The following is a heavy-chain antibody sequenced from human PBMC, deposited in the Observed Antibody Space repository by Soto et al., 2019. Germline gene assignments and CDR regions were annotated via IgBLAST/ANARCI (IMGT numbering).Heavy chain of an antibody. V-gene: IGHV1-3*01. CDR3: ALSHTAVCNSADCPGAFDS. CDR1: GYTYINYA. J-gene: IGHJ4*02. Sequence: GASVKVSCKVSGYTYINYAFHWVRQAPGQRLEWLGWINDGNGNTRSSQKIQGRGSITRDASASTSCMELSRLRSEDTAMYYCALSHTAVCNSADCPGAFDSWGQGTLVTVSS. CDR2: INDGNGNT. D-gene: IGHD7-27*01.